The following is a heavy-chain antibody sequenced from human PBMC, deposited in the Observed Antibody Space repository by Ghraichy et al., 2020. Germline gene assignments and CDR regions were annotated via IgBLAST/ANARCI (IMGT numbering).Heavy chain of an antibody. D-gene: IGHD2-2*01. CDR3: ARHWKPGSIDY. J-gene: IGHJ4*02. CDR2: IYYSGST. CDR1: GGSISSSSYY. V-gene: IGHV4-39*01. Sequence: SETLSLTCTVSGGSISSSSYYWGWIRQSPGKGLEWIGSIYYSGSTYYNPSLKSRVTISVDTSKNQFSLKLSSVTAADTAVYYCARHWKPGSIDYWGQGTLVTVSS.